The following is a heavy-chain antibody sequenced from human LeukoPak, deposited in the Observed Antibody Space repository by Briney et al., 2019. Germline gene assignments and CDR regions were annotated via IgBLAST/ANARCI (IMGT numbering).Heavy chain of an antibody. CDR3: ARDLALGSYYKGPFDY. D-gene: IGHD3-10*01. CDR1: GDSVSSNNAA. CDR2: TYYRSKWYT. Sequence: SQTLSLTCAISGDSVSSNNAAWNWIRQSPSRGLEWLGRTYYRSKWYTEYAVPVKSQIIINPDTSKNQFSLQLNSVTPEDTAVYYCARDLALGSYYKGPFDYWGQGTLVTVSS. J-gene: IGHJ4*02. V-gene: IGHV6-1*01.